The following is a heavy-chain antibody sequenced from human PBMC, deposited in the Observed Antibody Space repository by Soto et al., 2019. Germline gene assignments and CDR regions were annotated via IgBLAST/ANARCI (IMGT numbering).Heavy chain of an antibody. V-gene: IGHV1-18*01. Sequence: QVQLVQSGAEVKKPGASVKVSCKASGYTFTSYGISWVRQAPGQGLEWMGWISAYNGNTNYAQKLQGRVTMTTDTSTSTAYMALRSLRSEDTAVYYCASGPITGTTPLYYYYGMDVWGQGTTVTVSS. CDR2: ISAYNGNT. CDR1: GYTFTSYG. J-gene: IGHJ6*02. D-gene: IGHD1-20*01. CDR3: ASGPITGTTPLYYYYGMDV.